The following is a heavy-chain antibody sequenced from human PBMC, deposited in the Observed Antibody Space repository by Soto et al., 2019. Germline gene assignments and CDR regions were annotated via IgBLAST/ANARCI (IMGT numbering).Heavy chain of an antibody. Sequence: GGSLRLSCAASGFTFSSYSMNWVRQAPGKGLEWVSYISSSSSTIYYADSVKGRFTISRDNAKNSLYLQMNSLRDEDTAVYYCAGSVTSPYSSWGAFDIWGQGTMVTVSS. J-gene: IGHJ3*02. CDR2: ISSSSSTI. V-gene: IGHV3-48*02. D-gene: IGHD1-26*01. CDR3: AGSVTSPYSSWGAFDI. CDR1: GFTFSSYS.